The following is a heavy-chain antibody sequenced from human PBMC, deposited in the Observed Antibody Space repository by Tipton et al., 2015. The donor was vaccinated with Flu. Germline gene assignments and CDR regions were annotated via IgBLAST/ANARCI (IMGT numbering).Heavy chain of an antibody. CDR1: GFTFSSYW. Sequence: SLRLSCAASGFTFSSYWMSWVRQAPGKGLEWVANIKQDGSEKYYVDSVKGRFTISRDNAKNSLYLQMNSLRAEGTAVYYCARDNIMYYYGSGSYSSRTSYFDYWGQGTLVTVSS. CDR2: IKQDGSEK. V-gene: IGHV3-7*01. D-gene: IGHD3-10*01. CDR3: ARDNIMYYYGSGSYSSRTSYFDY. J-gene: IGHJ4*02.